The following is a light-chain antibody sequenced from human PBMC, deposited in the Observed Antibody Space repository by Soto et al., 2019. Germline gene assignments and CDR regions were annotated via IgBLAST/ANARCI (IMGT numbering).Light chain of an antibody. V-gene: IGLV2-8*01. CDR1: RSDVGGYEY. J-gene: IGLJ1*01. Sequence: QSVLTQPPSASGSLGQSVTISCTGTRSDVGGYEYVSWYQQHPGKAPKLMIYEVTKRPSGVPDRFSGSKSGNTASLTVSGLQAEDEADDYCSYSACNTQVFGSGQEVTV. CDR2: EVT. CDR3: SYSACNTQV.